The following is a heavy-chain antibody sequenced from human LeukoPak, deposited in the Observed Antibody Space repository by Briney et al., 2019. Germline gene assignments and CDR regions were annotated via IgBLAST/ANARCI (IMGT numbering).Heavy chain of an antibody. CDR1: GGSISSGRNY. V-gene: IGHV4-61*02. Sequence: SETLSLTCTVSGGSISSGRNYWTWIRQPAGKGLEWIGRIYIFSGSTNYNPSLKSRVTISVDTSKNQFSLKLTSVTAADTAVYYCARLWFGEYFDYWGQGTLVTVSS. CDR2: IYIFSGST. CDR3: ARLWFGEYFDY. J-gene: IGHJ4*02. D-gene: IGHD3-10*01.